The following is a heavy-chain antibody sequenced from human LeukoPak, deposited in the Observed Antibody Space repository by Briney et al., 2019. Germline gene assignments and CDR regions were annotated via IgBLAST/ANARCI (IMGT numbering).Heavy chain of an antibody. V-gene: IGHV1-69*13. CDR3: ARGLPGDEYFQH. CDR1: GGTFSSYA. D-gene: IGHD3-16*01. CDR2: IIPIFGTA. Sequence: ASVKVSCKASGGTFSSYAISWVRQAPGQGLEWMGGIIPIFGTANYAQKFQGRVTITADESTSTAYMELSSLRSEDTAVYYCARGLPGDEYFQHWGQGTLVTVSS. J-gene: IGHJ1*01.